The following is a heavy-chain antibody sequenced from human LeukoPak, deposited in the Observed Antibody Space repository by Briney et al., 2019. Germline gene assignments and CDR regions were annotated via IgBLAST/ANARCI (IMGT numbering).Heavy chain of an antibody. CDR2: ISWNSGTI. V-gene: IGHV3-9*01. Sequence: GRSLRLSCAASGFNFDDYAMYWVRQAPGKGLEFVSGISWNSGTIGYTDSVKGRFTISRDNAKNSLYLQMNSLRAEDTALYYCAKGAPKVYSYSSGYYVSYDYWGQGTLVTVSS. CDR3: AKGAPKVYSYSSGYYVSYDY. D-gene: IGHD3-22*01. CDR1: GFNFDDYA. J-gene: IGHJ4*02.